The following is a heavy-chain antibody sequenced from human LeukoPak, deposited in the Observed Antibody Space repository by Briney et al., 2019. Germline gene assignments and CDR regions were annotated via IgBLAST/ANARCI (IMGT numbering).Heavy chain of an antibody. CDR1: GFTFSSHT. CDR3: ARDSNWAFDI. J-gene: IGHJ3*02. CDR2: ISGRGGTI. Sequence: GGSLILSCAASGFTFSSHTLNWVRQAPGKGLEWVTYISGRGGTINYADSVKGRFTISRDNAKNSLYLQMNSLRDEDTAVYYCARDSNWAFDIWGQGTMVTFSS. V-gene: IGHV3-48*02.